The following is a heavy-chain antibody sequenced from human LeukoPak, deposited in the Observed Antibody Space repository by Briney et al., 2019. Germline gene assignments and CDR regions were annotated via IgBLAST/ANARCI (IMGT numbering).Heavy chain of an antibody. D-gene: IGHD3-22*01. V-gene: IGHV4-59*01. CDR1: GGSISSYY. CDR3: ARVGSYYYDSSGYYYVGAFDI. Sequence: SETLSLTCTVSGGSISSYYWSWIRQPPGKGLEWIGYIYYSGSTNYNPSLKSRVTISVDTSKNQFSLKLSSVTAADTAVYYCARVGSYYYDSSGYYYVGAFDIWSQGTMVTVSS. CDR2: IYYSGST. J-gene: IGHJ3*02.